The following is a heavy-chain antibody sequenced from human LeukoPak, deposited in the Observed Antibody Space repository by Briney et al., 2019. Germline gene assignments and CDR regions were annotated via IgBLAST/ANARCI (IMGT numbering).Heavy chain of an antibody. D-gene: IGHD5-12*01. V-gene: IGHV6-1*01. CDR1: GDSVSNNIAT. CDR3: ARHWDIVPTWGRWFGP. Sequence: SQTLSLTCAISGDSVSNNIATWNWNRQSPSRGLEWLGRTYYRSRWGNDYAISVKSRITINPDTSKNQFFLTLTSVTAADTAVYYCARHWDIVPTWGRWFGPWGQGTLVTVS. CDR2: TYYRSRWGN. J-gene: IGHJ5*02.